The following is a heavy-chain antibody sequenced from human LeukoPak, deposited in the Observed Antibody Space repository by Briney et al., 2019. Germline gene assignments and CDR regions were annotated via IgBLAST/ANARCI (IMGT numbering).Heavy chain of an antibody. Sequence: PSETLSLTCTVSGGSISSGSYYWSWIRQPAGKGLEWIGRIYTSRSTNYNPSLKSRVTISVDTSKNQFSLKLSSVTAADTAVYYCAIVGATGGAFDIWGQGTMVTVSS. D-gene: IGHD1-26*01. CDR1: GGSISSGSYY. CDR3: AIVGATGGAFDI. CDR2: IYTSRST. J-gene: IGHJ3*02. V-gene: IGHV4-61*02.